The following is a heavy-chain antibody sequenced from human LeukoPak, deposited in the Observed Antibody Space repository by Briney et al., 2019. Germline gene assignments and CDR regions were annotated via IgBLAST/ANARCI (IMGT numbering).Heavy chain of an antibody. CDR1: GFTFSSYW. V-gene: IGHV3-7*01. Sequence: GGSLRLSCAASGFTFSSYWMSWVRQAPGRGLEWVANIKQDGSEKYYVDSVKGRFTISRDNAKNSLYLQMNSLRAEDTAVYYCAIDRDSSGYYPIYYFDYWGQGTLVTVSS. CDR2: IKQDGSEK. J-gene: IGHJ4*02. D-gene: IGHD3-22*01. CDR3: AIDRDSSGYYPIYYFDY.